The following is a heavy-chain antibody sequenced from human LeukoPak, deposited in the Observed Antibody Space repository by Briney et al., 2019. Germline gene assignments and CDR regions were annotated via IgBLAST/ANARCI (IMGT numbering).Heavy chain of an antibody. D-gene: IGHD1-26*01. CDR1: GGSFSGYY. V-gene: IGHV4-34*01. Sequence: SETLSLTCAVYGGSFSGYYWSWNRQPPGKGLEWIGEINHSGSTNYNPSLKSRVTISVDTSKNQFSLKLSSVTAADTAVYYCARATTSIDYWGQGTLVTVSS. CDR2: INHSGST. CDR3: ARATTSIDY. J-gene: IGHJ4*02.